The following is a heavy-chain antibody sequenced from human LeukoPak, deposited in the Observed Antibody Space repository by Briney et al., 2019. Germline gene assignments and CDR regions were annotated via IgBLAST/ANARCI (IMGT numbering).Heavy chain of an antibody. D-gene: IGHD1-14*01. CDR2: ISSSSSTI. CDR3: ARDPGRGATDWFDP. V-gene: IGHV3-48*02. J-gene: IGHJ5*02. Sequence: PGGSLRLSCAASGFTFSSYSMNWVRQALGKGLEWVSYISSSSSTIYYADSVKGRFTISRDNAKNSLYLQMNSLRDEDTAVYYCARDPGRGATDWFDPWGQGTLVTVSS. CDR1: GFTFSSYS.